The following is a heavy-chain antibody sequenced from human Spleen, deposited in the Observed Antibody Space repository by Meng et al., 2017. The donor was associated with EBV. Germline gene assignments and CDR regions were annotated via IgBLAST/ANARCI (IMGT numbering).Heavy chain of an antibody. CDR3: AREGVTGFGSGDFDY. CDR2: TYYRPKWYS. D-gene: IGHD5-18*01. Sequence: QRPQSGPGPVKPPRTPSPTCAIXGEGVSSKRAXWKWIRQSPSRGLEWLGRTYYRPKWYSDYALSVKSRVTITPDTPKNQFSLQLRSMTPDDTAVYYCAREGVTGFGSGDFDYWGQGSLVTVSS. J-gene: IGHJ4*02. V-gene: IGHV6-1*01. CDR1: GEGVSSKRAX.